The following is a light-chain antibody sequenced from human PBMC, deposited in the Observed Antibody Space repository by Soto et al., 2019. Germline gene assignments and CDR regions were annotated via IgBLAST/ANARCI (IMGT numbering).Light chain of an antibody. Sequence: EIVLTQSPATLSLSPGERATLSCSASQSVSRYLAWYQQKPGQAPRLLIYDASNRATGIPARFSGSGSGTDFTLTISSLEPEDFAVYYCQQRSNRPGTFGQWTKLEIK. V-gene: IGKV3-11*01. CDR3: QQRSNRPGT. J-gene: IGKJ2*01. CDR1: QSVSRY. CDR2: DAS.